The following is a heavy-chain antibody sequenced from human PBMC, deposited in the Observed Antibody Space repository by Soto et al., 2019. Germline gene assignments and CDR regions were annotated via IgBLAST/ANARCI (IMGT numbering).Heavy chain of an antibody. CDR1: GFTFSNAW. J-gene: IGHJ4*02. CDR3: TTHPLKYSSSWYWDY. Sequence: GGSLRLSCAASGFTFSNAWMSWVRQAPGKGLEWVGRIKSKTDGGTTDYAAPVKGRFTISRDDSKNTLYLQMNSLKTEDTAVYYCTTHPLKYSSSWYWDYWGQGTLVTVSS. V-gene: IGHV3-15*01. CDR2: IKSKTDGGTT. D-gene: IGHD6-13*01.